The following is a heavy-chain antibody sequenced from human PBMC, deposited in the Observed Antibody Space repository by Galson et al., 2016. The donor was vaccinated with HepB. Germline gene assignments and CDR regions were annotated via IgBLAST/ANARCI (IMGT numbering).Heavy chain of an antibody. D-gene: IGHD3-22*01. CDR1: GVSIGGTYW. CDR2: IYHSGNS. J-gene: IGHJ1*01. CDR3: ARAASFHYDSTGYYYYFQH. V-gene: IGHV4/OR15-8*02. Sequence: SETLSLTCAVSGVSIGGTYWWSWVRQSPGKGLEWIGEIYHSGNSKYNPSLKSRVTISVDKSTNQYSLTLTSVTAAATAVYYCARAASFHYDSTGYYYYFQHWGPGTLVTVSS.